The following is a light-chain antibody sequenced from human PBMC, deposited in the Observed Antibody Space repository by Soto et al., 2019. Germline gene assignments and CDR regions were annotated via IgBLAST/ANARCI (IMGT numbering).Light chain of an antibody. CDR1: QSISSTY. J-gene: IGKJ2*01. CDR3: QQYGTSPPVYT. Sequence: EIVLTQSPGTLSLSPGERATLSCRTSQSISSTYLAWYQQKPGQAPRLLIYGPYSRATGIPDRFSGSGSGRDFTLTISRLEPEDSAVYSCQQYGTSPPVYTFGQGTKLEIK. V-gene: IGKV3-20*01. CDR2: GPY.